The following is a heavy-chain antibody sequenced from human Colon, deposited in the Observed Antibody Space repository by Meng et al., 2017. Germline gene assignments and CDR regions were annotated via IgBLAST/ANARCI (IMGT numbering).Heavy chain of an antibody. Sequence: VQLQESGPGPVKPSGTLSLTCTVSGGSITRSDWWSWVRQTPGKGLEWIGETYQNGRPNYNPSLKSRVTISVDKSKNQFSLNMTSVTAADTAVYYCAREVVVAGTRNWLNPWGQGILVTVSS. V-gene: IGHV4-4*02. D-gene: IGHD6-19*01. CDR2: TYQNGRP. J-gene: IGHJ5*02. CDR1: GGSITRSDW. CDR3: AREVVVAGTRNWLNP.